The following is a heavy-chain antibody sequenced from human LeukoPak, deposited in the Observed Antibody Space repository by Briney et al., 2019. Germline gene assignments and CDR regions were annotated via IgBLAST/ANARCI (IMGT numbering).Heavy chain of an antibody. D-gene: IGHD6-13*01. V-gene: IGHV3-33*01. Sequence: PGTSLRLSCAASGFSFSTYAMHWVRQAPGKRLDWVAMIWSDASNQYYADSVKGRFTISRDNSKNTLYLQLNSLRAEDTAVYYCATERDSSWTFDSWGQGTLVTVSS. CDR1: GFSFSTYA. CDR3: ATERDSSWTFDS. J-gene: IGHJ4*02. CDR2: IWSDASNQ.